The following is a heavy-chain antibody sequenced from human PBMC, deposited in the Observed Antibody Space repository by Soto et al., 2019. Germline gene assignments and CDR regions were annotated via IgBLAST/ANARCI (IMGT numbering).Heavy chain of an antibody. CDR2: SSSSSSYI. CDR1: GFTFSDHY. D-gene: IGHD6-6*01. Sequence: PGGSLRLSCAASGFTFSDHYMSWIRQAPGKGLEWIGYSSSSSSYIYYADSVKGRFTISRDNAKNSLYLQMNSLRAEDTAVYYCARDKSRGQLVPHDAFDIWGQGTMVTVSS. CDR3: ARDKSRGQLVPHDAFDI. J-gene: IGHJ3*02. V-gene: IGHV3-11*06.